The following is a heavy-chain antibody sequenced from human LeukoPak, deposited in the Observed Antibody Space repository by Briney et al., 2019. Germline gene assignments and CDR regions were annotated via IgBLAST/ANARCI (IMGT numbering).Heavy chain of an antibody. D-gene: IGHD4-17*01. CDR1: GFTFSNYW. V-gene: IGHV3-74*01. Sequence: GGSLRLSCAASGFTFSNYWMHWVRRAPGKGLVWVSRITSDASSTSYADSVKGRFTISRDNAKNTLYLRMNSLRAEDTAVYYCARVRYGGYDFDQWGQGTLVTVSS. CDR2: ITSDASST. J-gene: IGHJ4*02. CDR3: ARVRYGGYDFDQ.